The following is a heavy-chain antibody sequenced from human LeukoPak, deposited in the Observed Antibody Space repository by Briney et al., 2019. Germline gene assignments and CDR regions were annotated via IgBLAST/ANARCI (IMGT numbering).Heavy chain of an antibody. CDR2: INRSGST. D-gene: IGHD3-16*02. CDR1: GGSFSGYY. Sequence: SETLSLTCAVYGGSFSGYYWSWIRQPPGKGLEWIGEINRSGSTNYNPSLTSRVTISVDTSKNQFSLKLSSVTAADTAVYYCARLWNYDYIWGSYRFFDYWGQGTLVTVSS. V-gene: IGHV4-34*01. J-gene: IGHJ4*02. CDR3: ARLWNYDYIWGSYRFFDY.